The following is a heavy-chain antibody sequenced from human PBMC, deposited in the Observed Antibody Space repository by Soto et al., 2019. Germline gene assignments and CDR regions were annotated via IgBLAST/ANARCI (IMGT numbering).Heavy chain of an antibody. Sequence: SGPTLVNPTQTLTLTCTFSGFSFTTGEVGVGWIRQPPGQALEWLALIYWDDDERYSPSLRSRLTITKDTSKNQVVLTMTNMDPVDTATYYCAQVELIRTFAVVVRGGNFLHWGLGTLVTVSS. CDR1: GFSFTTGEVG. V-gene: IGHV2-5*02. CDR3: AQVELIRTFAVVVRGGNFLH. D-gene: IGHD3-3*01. J-gene: IGHJ1*01. CDR2: IYWDDDE.